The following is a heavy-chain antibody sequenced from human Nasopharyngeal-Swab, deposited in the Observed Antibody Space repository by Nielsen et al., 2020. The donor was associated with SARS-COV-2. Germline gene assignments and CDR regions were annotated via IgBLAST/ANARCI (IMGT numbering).Heavy chain of an antibody. J-gene: IGHJ4*02. CDR1: GFTFSSYW. Sequence: GESLKISCAASGFTFSSYWMSWVRQVPGKGLEWVANIKQDESEKYYVDSVKGRFTVSRDNVKNSLYLQMNSLRAEDTAVYYCARDLTDSIGLDFDYWGQGTLVTVSS. V-gene: IGHV3-7*04. CDR2: IKQDESEK. CDR3: ARDLTDSIGLDFDY. D-gene: IGHD6-19*01.